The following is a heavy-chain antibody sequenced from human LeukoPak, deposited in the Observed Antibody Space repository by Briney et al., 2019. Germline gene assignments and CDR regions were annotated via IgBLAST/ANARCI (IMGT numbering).Heavy chain of an antibody. J-gene: IGHJ4*02. CDR1: GYTFTSYY. CDR3: ARGTALGYCSSTSCSIDY. D-gene: IGHD2-2*01. Sequence: ASVKVSCKASGYTFTSYYMHWVRQAPGQGLEWMGIINPSGGSTSYAQKFQGRVTTTRDTSTSTVYMELSSLRSEDTAVYYCARGTALGYCSSTSCSIDYWGQGTLVTVSS. V-gene: IGHV1-46*01. CDR2: INPSGGST.